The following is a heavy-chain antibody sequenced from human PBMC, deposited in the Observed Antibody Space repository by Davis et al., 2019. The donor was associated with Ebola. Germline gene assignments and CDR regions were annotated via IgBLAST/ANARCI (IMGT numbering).Heavy chain of an antibody. Sequence: PGGSLRLSCAASGFTFNNHWMHWVRQAPGKGLVWVSHIKSDGSSTSYADSVKGRFTISRDNAKNTLYLQMNSLRAEDTAVYYCARDLYYGMDVWGQGATVTVSS. CDR2: IKSDGSST. J-gene: IGHJ6*02. V-gene: IGHV3-74*01. D-gene: IGHD3-16*01. CDR3: ARDLYYGMDV. CDR1: GFTFNNHW.